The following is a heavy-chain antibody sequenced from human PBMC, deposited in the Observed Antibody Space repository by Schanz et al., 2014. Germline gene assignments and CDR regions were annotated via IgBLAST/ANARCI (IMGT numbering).Heavy chain of an antibody. CDR1: GFTFSIYG. D-gene: IGHD6-13*01. J-gene: IGHJ4*02. CDR2: IYMDGSGR. V-gene: IGHV3-23*03. Sequence: EVQLLESGGGLVQPGGSLRLSCAASGFTFSIYGMSWVRQAPGKGLVWVSRIYMDGSGRDYGDSVKGRFTISRDNAKNSLYLQMNSLRAEDTALYYCARDSGSSSWYPSDYWGQGTLVTVSS. CDR3: ARDSGSSSWYPSDY.